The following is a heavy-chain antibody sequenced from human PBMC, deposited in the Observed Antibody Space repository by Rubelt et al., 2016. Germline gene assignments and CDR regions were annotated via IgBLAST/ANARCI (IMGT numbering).Heavy chain of an antibody. Sequence: QVQLVQSGAEVKKPGASVKVSCRASGYTFAKYGINWVRQAPGQGLQWMGIMNPSDGSAGYAQTFKGRVTMTRDTSTSTAYMERSSLRSEDTAVYYCARSWTNFDYWGQGTLVTVSS. D-gene: IGHD3/OR15-3a*01. CDR3: ARSWTNFDY. V-gene: IGHV1-46*01. CDR2: MNPSDGSA. J-gene: IGHJ4*02. CDR1: GYTFAKYG.